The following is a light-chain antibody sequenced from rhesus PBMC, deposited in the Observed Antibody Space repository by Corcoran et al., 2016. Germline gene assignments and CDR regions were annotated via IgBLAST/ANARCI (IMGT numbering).Light chain of an antibody. Sequence: EIVMTQTPLSPPVTPGEPASISCSSTQSLIYSEDGKTYLEWYLQKPGPAPLLLIYEVSNRAPGVPDRFSCSGSGTYFTLRISRVRGEDVETYYCMQALAFPLPFSGGAKVEVK. CDR1: QSLIYSEDGKTY. CDR3: MQALAFPLP. CDR2: EVS. J-gene: IGKJ4*01. V-gene: IGKV2-104*01.